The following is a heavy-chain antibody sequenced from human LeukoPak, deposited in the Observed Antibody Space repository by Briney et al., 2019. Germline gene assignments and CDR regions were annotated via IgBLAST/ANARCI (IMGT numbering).Heavy chain of an antibody. CDR1: GFTFSNAW. D-gene: IGHD6-19*01. CDR3: TTAPAVWQWLVEVDY. Sequence: GGSLRLSCAASGFTFSNAWMSWVRQAPGKGLEWVGRIKSKTDGGTTDYAAPVKGRFTISRDDSKNTLYLQMNSLKTEDTAVYYCTTAPAVWQWLVEVDYWGQGTLVTVSS. CDR2: IKSKTDGGTT. J-gene: IGHJ4*02. V-gene: IGHV3-15*01.